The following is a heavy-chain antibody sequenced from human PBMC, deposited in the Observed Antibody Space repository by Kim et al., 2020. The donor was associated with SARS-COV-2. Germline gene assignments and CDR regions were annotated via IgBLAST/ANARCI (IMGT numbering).Heavy chain of an antibody. J-gene: IGHJ6*02. D-gene: IGHD6-13*01. CDR1: GGSISSSSYY. CDR3: ARHGSGYSSSWYYYYYGMDV. CDR2: IYYSGST. V-gene: IGHV4-39*01. Sequence: SETLSLTCTVSGGSISSSSYYWGWIRQPPGKGLEWIGSIYYSGSTYYNPSLKSRVTISVDTSKNQFSLKLSSVTAADTAVYYCARHGSGYSSSWYYYYYGMDVWGQGTTVTVSS.